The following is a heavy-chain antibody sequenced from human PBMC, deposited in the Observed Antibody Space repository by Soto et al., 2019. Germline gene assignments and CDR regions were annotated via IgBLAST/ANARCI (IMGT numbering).Heavy chain of an antibody. CDR1: GDSVSSGSYY. D-gene: IGHD3-16*01. CDR3: ARWGAAGYLFDY. CDR2: IYYSGST. V-gene: IGHV4-61*01. J-gene: IGHJ4*02. Sequence: PSETLSLTCTVSGDSVSSGSYYWSWIRQPPGKGLEWIGYIYYSGSTNYNPSLKSRVTISVDTSKNQFSLKLSSVTAADTAVYYCARWGAAGYLFDYWGQGTLVTVSS.